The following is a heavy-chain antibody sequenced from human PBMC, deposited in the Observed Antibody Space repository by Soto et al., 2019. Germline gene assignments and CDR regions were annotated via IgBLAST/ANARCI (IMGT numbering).Heavy chain of an antibody. D-gene: IGHD3-22*01. CDR3: ARPYYYDSSGYLTDDI. CDR1: GGTFSSYA. Sequence: SVKVSCKASGGTFSSYAISWVRQAPGQGLELMGGIIPIFGTANYAQKFQGRVTITADESTSTAYMELSSLRSEDTAVYYCARPYYYDSSGYLTDDIWGQGTMVTV. J-gene: IGHJ3*02. CDR2: IIPIFGTA. V-gene: IGHV1-69*13.